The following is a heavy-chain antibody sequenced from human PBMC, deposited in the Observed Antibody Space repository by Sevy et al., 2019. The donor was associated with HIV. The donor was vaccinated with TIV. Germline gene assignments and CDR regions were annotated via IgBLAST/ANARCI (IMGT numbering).Heavy chain of an antibody. Sequence: ASVKVSCQASGYTFDNYDINWVRQATGQGLEWMGWMNPNNGNTGYAEKSQGRVTMSRVSSIRTAYMELNGLTSEDTAVYYCTRGLSFTYAKRGDWLNWYFDVWGRGTLVTVSS. CDR1: GYTFDNYD. D-gene: IGHD2-21*02. V-gene: IGHV1-8*01. J-gene: IGHJ2*01. CDR3: TRGLSFTYAKRGDWLNWYFDV. CDR2: MNPNNGNT.